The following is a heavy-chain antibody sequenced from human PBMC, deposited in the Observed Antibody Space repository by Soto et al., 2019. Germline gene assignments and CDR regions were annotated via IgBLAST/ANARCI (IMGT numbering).Heavy chain of an antibody. D-gene: IGHD3-3*01. V-gene: IGHV3-23*01. J-gene: IGHJ4*02. CDR2: ISGSGGST. Sequence: GGSLRLSGAASGFTFSSYAMSWFRQAPGKGLEWVSAISGSGGSTYYADSVKGRFTISRDNSKNTLYVQINSLRAEDTAVHYCAKALSAGFSHPREYWGQGTMV. CDR3: AKALSAGFSHPREY. CDR1: GFTFSSYA.